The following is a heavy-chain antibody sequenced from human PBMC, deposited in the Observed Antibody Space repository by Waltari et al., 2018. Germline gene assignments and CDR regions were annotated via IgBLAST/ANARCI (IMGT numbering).Heavy chain of an antibody. Sequence: EVQLVESGGGLIQPGGSLRLSCAASGFTVSSHYMSWVRQAPGKGLGWFSVIYSGGSTYYSDSVNGRFTISRDNSKNTLYLQMNSLRAEDTAVYYCARGNYYGSGSGGFDYWGQGTLVTVSS. CDR3: ARGNYYGSGSGGFDY. J-gene: IGHJ4*02. V-gene: IGHV3-53*01. D-gene: IGHD3-10*01. CDR2: IYSGGST. CDR1: GFTVSSHY.